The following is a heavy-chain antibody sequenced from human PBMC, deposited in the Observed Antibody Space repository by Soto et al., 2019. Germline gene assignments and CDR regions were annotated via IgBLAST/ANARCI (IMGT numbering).Heavy chain of an antibody. CDR2: ISYDGSNQ. CDR3: VRDTYYYDSSGYYVFDY. CDR1: DLTLIGKA. D-gene: IGHD3-22*01. V-gene: IGHV3-30*03. Sequence: QEQLVESGGAVSRLGGPLRLPFPAPDLTLIGKARHWAPKPQAKGLGWAAHISYDGSNQHYAESVKGRFTISRDSSKNTLYLQMNSLRAEDTAVYYCVRDTYYYDSSGYYVFDYWGQGTLVAVSS. J-gene: IGHJ4*02.